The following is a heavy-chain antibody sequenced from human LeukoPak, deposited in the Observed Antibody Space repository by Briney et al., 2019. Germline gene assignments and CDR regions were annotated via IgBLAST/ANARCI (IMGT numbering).Heavy chain of an antibody. CDR3: APSSGSKDNWFDP. CDR2: INHSGSS. J-gene: IGHJ5*02. Sequence: SETLSLTCAVYGGSFSGYYWSWIRPPPGKGLEWIGEINHSGSSNYNPSLKSRVTISVDTSKNQFSLKLSSVTAADRAVYYCAPSSGSKDNWFDPWGQGTLVTVSS. CDR1: GGSFSGYY. D-gene: IGHD3-10*01. V-gene: IGHV4-34*01.